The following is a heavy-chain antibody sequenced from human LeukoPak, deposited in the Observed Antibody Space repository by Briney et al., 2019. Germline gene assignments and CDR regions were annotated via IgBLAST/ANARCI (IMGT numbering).Heavy chain of an antibody. CDR2: IWYDGSNK. Sequence: PGGSLRLSCAASGFTFSSYGMHWVRQAPGKGLEWVAVIWYDGSNKYYADSVKGRFTISRDNSKNTLYLQMNSLRAEDTAVYYCARGLGYSYGFFDCWGQGTLVTVSS. CDR1: GFTFSSYG. D-gene: IGHD5-18*01. CDR3: ARGLGYSYGFFDC. J-gene: IGHJ4*02. V-gene: IGHV3-33*01.